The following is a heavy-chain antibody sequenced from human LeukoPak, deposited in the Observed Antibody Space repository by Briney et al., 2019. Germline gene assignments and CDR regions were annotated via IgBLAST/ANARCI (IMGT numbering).Heavy chain of an antibody. J-gene: IGHJ4*01. V-gene: IGHV3-74*01. CDR3: LKDADY. CDR2: INSDVSST. CDR1: GFTFSDYY. Sequence: GGSLRLSCAASGFTFSDYYMSWIRQAPGKGLVWVSLINSDVSSTWYADSVKGRFTISRDNAKNTVYLQMDSLRAEDTAVYYCLKDADYWGHGTRVTVSS.